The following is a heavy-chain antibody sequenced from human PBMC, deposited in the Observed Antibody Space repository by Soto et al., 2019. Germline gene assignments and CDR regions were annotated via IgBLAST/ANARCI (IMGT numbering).Heavy chain of an antibody. Sequence: GGSLRLSCAASGLTFSTYAMSWVRQAPGKGLEWVSTISGSGGNTYYADSVKGRFTISRANSKNTLSLQMNSLRAEDTAVYYCAKDLCTYSSGSCYFDYWGHGTRVTVSS. CDR3: AKDLCTYSSGSCYFDY. CDR2: ISGSGGNT. CDR1: GLTFSTYA. D-gene: IGHD6-19*01. V-gene: IGHV3-23*01. J-gene: IGHJ4*01.